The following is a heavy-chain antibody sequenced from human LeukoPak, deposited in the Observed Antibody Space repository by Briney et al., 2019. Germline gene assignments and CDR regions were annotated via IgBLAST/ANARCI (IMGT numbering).Heavy chain of an antibody. CDR2: ISAYNGNT. CDR3: ARAPMGTAAFY. D-gene: IGHD2-2*01. Sequence: ASVKVSCKASGYTFTSYGISWVRQAPGQGLEWMGWISAYNGNTNYAQKFQGRVTLTRDTSISTAYMELSSLTSDDTAFYYCARAPMGTAAFYWGQGTLVTVSS. J-gene: IGHJ4*02. V-gene: IGHV1-18*01. CDR1: GYTFTSYG.